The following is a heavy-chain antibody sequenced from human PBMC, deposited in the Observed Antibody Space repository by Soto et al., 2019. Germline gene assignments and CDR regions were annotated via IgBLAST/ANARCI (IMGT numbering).Heavy chain of an antibody. CDR1: GFTFSSYS. CDR2: ISYDGSNK. Sequence: GGSLRLSCAASGFTFSSYSMNWVRQAPGKGLEWVAVISYDGSNKYYADSVKGRFTISRDNAKNSLYLQMNSLRAEDTAVYYCASQSSEWLLFASWGQGTLVTVSS. D-gene: IGHD5-12*01. V-gene: IGHV3-30*03. CDR3: ASQSSEWLLFAS. J-gene: IGHJ4*02.